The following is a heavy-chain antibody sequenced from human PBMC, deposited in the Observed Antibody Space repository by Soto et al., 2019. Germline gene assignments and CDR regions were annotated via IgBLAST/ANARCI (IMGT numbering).Heavy chain of an antibody. Sequence: SETLSLTCAVSGYSISRGYYWGWIRQPPGKGLEWIGNIFHTGSTSYNPSLKSRVAMSVDTSKNDFSLRLSSVTAADAAVYYCARSFGELSFDYWGQGALVTVSS. V-gene: IGHV4-38-2*01. CDR1: GYSISRGYY. CDR2: IFHTGST. D-gene: IGHD3-10*01. CDR3: ARSFGELSFDY. J-gene: IGHJ4*02.